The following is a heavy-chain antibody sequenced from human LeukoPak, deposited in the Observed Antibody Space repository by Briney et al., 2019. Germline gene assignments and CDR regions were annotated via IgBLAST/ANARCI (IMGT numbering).Heavy chain of an antibody. D-gene: IGHD3-22*01. J-gene: IGHJ4*02. CDR3: ARDGDRYDSSGYSDY. CDR1: GFTFSSYA. Sequence: GGSLRLSCAASGFTFSSYAMSWVRQAPGKGLEWVSAISGSGGSTYYADSVKGRFTISRDNSKNTLYLQMNSLRAEDTAVYYCARDGDRYDSSGYSDYWGQGTLVTVSS. CDR2: ISGSGGST. V-gene: IGHV3-23*01.